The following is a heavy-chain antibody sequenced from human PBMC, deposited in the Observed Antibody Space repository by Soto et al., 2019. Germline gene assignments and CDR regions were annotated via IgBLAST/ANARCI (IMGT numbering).Heavy chain of an antibody. D-gene: IGHD3-22*01. Sequence: SETLSLTCTVSGGSISSSSYYWGWIRQPPGKGLEWIGSIYYSGSTYYNPSLKSRVTISVDTSKNQFSLKLSSVTAADTAVYYCASSAPYYYDSSGYSEYFQHWGQGTLVTVSS. V-gene: IGHV4-39*01. CDR2: IYYSGST. J-gene: IGHJ1*01. CDR3: ASSAPYYYDSSGYSEYFQH. CDR1: GGSISSSSYY.